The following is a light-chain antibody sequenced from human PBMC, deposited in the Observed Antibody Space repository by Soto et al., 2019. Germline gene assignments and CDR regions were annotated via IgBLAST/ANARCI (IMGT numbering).Light chain of an antibody. CDR3: SSSTGSNTPVV. CDR1: SSDVGGYNY. J-gene: IGLJ2*01. CDR2: DVS. V-gene: IGLV2-14*01. Sequence: QSALTQPASVSGSPGQSITISCTGTSSDVGGYNYVSWYQQHPGKAPNLIIFDVSNRPSGVSNRFSGSKSGNSASLTISGLQAEDEDDYYCSSSTGSNTPVVFGGGTKLTVL.